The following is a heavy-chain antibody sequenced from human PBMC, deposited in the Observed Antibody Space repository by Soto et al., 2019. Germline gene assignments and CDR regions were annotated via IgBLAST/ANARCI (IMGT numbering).Heavy chain of an antibody. Sequence: QVQLVQSGGEVKQPGASVKVSCKASGYSFISYGISWVRQAPGQGLEWMGWISGYNGNTKYAQKLKCRVTITTAPSTTTVYTELRSRRCDDTAVYYCAREQWTLEYSRGWYGDWGQGTLLPVSS. J-gene: IGHJ4*02. CDR3: AREQWTLEYSRGWYGD. V-gene: IGHV1-18*04. D-gene: IGHD6-19*01. CDR2: ISGYNGNT. CDR1: GYSFISYG.